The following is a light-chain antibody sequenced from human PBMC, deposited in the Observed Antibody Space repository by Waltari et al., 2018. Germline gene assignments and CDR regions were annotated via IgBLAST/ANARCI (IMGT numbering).Light chain of an antibody. CDR1: QYISDS. Sequence: DIQMTQSPSSQSASVGDRVTITCRAGQYISDSLAWYQQKPGKAPKLLLSAASRLKSGVPPRFSGSASGTVYTLTISSLQPDDFATYYCQQYYFTPYTFGQGTKLEIK. V-gene: IGKV1-NL1*01. CDR3: QQYYFTPYT. J-gene: IGKJ2*01. CDR2: AAS.